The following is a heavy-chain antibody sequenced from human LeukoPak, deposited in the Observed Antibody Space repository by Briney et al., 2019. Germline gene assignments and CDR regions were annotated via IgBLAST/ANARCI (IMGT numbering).Heavy chain of an antibody. CDR1: GGSFSGYY. V-gene: IGHV4-34*01. CDR3: ARGGGYDFWSASYYYGMDV. D-gene: IGHD3-3*01. Sequence: PSETLSLTCADYGGSFSGYYWSWIRQPPGKGLEWIGEINHSGSTNYNPSLKSRVTISVDTSKNQFSLKLSSVTAADTAVYYCARGGGYDFWSASYYYGMDVWGQGTTVTVSS. CDR2: INHSGST. J-gene: IGHJ6*02.